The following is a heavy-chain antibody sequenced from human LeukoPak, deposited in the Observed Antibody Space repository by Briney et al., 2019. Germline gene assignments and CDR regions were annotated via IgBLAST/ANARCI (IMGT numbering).Heavy chain of an antibody. CDR3: ATLPTDVAVAGQGGY. V-gene: IGHV1-2*06. D-gene: IGHD6-19*01. Sequence: ASVKVSCTASGYTLTGYYMPWVRQAPGPGLEWMGRINPNSGGTNYAQKFQGRVTMTRDTSISTAYMELSRLRPDDTAVYYCATLPTDVAVAGQGGYWGQGTLVTVSS. CDR1: GYTLTGYY. CDR2: INPNSGGT. J-gene: IGHJ4*02.